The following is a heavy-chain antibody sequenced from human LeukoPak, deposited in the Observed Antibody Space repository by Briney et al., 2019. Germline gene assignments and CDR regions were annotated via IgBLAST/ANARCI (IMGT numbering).Heavy chain of an antibody. CDR3: ASSPNTADAFDI. D-gene: IGHD4-17*01. V-gene: IGHV1-18*01. J-gene: IGHJ3*02. Sequence: ASVKVSCKASGYTFTSYGISWVRQAPGQGLEWMGWISAYNGNTNYAQKLQGRVTMTTDTSTSTAYMELRSLRSDDTAVYYCASSPNTADAFDIWGQGTMVTVSS. CDR2: ISAYNGNT. CDR1: GYTFTSYG.